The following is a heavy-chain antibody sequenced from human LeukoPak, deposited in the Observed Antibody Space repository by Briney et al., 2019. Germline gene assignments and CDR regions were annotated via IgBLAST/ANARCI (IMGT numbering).Heavy chain of an antibody. CDR3: ARGVPYYYDSSGYYCNY. Sequence: PGGSLRLSCAASGFTFSSYSMNWVRQAPGKGLEWVSYISSSSSTIYYADSVKGRFTISRDNAKNSLYLQMSSLRVEDTAVYYCARGVPYYYDSSGYYCNYWGQGTLVTVSS. D-gene: IGHD3-22*01. J-gene: IGHJ4*02. CDR1: GFTFSSYS. CDR2: ISSSSSTI. V-gene: IGHV3-48*04.